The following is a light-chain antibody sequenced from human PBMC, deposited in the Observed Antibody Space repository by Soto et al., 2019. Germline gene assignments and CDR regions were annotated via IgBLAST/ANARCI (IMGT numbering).Light chain of an antibody. Sequence: EIVLTQSPATLSLSPGERATLSCRASQSTNRHLAWYRQKPGQAPRHLIYDATNRTTVIPARVIGSGSGTDFTITISSLEPEDFGVYYCQQRSNWPPVTFCGGTKLEIK. J-gene: IGKJ4*01. CDR3: QQRSNWPPVT. V-gene: IGKV3-11*01. CDR2: DAT. CDR1: QSTNRH.